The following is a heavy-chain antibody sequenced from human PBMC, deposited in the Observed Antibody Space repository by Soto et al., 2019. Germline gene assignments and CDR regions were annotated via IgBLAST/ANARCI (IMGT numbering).Heavy chain of an antibody. D-gene: IGHD3-16*01. CDR1: DFSMSSHC. Sequence: SETLCHTCTFSDFSMSSHCWTWLRQPPGKGLEWIGYISYSGSTYYNPSLKSRVTISADTSRNQFSLKLSSVIAADTAVYYCARADPDASVGYWGQGTLVTVSS. CDR2: ISYSGST. V-gene: IGHV4-59*11. CDR3: ARADPDASVGY. J-gene: IGHJ4*02.